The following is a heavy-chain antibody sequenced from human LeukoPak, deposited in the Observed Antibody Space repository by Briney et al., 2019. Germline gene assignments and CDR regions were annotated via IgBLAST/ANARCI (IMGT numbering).Heavy chain of an antibody. CDR3: AREYTLYRSGWFLDY. J-gene: IGHJ4*02. Sequence: SETLSLTCTVSGDSSSNSIYYWGWIRQPPGKGLEWVGSIDYSGRTYYNPSLKSRATISMDTSKNQFSLKLNSVTAADTAVYYCAREYTLYRSGWFLDYWGQGTVVTVSS. V-gene: IGHV4-39*07. D-gene: IGHD6-19*01. CDR1: GDSSSNSIYY. CDR2: IDYSGRT.